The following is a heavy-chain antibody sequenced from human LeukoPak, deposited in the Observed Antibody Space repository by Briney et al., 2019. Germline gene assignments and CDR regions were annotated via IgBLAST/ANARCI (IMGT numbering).Heavy chain of an antibody. V-gene: IGHV4-31*03. J-gene: IGHJ4*02. Sequence: SETLSLTCTVSGGSISSGGYYWSWIRQHPGKGLEWIGYIYYSGSTYYNPSLKSRVTISVDTSKNQFSLKLSSVTAADTAVYYCARFYRVFCSGGSCYPGGFLFDSWGQGTLVTVSS. CDR1: GGSISSGGYY. D-gene: IGHD2-15*01. CDR2: IYYSGST. CDR3: ARFYRVFCSGGSCYPGGFLFDS.